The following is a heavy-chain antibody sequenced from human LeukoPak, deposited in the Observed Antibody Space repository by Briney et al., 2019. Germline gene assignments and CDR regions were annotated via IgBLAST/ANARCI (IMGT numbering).Heavy chain of an antibody. J-gene: IGHJ3*02. Sequence: GGSLGLSCAASGFTFSSYGMHWVRQAPGKGLEWVAFIRYDGSNKYYADSVKGRFTISRDNSKNTLYLQMNSLRAEDTAVYYCAKMGSGSYSGDAFDIWGQGTMVTVSS. CDR2: IRYDGSNK. CDR3: AKMGSGSYSGDAFDI. D-gene: IGHD1-26*01. CDR1: GFTFSSYG. V-gene: IGHV3-30*02.